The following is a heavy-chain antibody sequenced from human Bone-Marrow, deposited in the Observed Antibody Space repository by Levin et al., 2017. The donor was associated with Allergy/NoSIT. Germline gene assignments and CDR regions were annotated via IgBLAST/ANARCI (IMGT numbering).Heavy chain of an antibody. Sequence: PSETLSLTCAVSGGSISSSNWWSWVRQPPGKGLEWIGEIYHSGSTNYNPSLKSRVTISVDKSKNQFSLKLSSVTAADTAVYYCARVVVVVAANRDYYYYYGMDVWGQGTTVTVSS. D-gene: IGHD2-15*01. CDR2: IYHSGST. CDR1: GGSISSSNW. V-gene: IGHV4-4*02. J-gene: IGHJ6*02. CDR3: ARVVVVVAANRDYYYYYGMDV.